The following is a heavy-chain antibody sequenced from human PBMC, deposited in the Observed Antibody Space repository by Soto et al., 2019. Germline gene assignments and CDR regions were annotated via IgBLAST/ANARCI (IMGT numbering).Heavy chain of an antibody. CDR3: TTGSVQLWLIPIDY. V-gene: IGHV3-15*07. D-gene: IGHD5-18*01. J-gene: IGHJ4*02. Sequence: GGSLRLSCAASGFTFSNAWMNWVRQAPGKGLEWVGRIKSKTDGGTTDYAAPVKGRFTISRDDSKNTLYLQMNSLKTEDTAVYYCTTGSVQLWLIPIDYWGQGTLVTVSS. CDR2: IKSKTDGGTT. CDR1: GFTFSNAW.